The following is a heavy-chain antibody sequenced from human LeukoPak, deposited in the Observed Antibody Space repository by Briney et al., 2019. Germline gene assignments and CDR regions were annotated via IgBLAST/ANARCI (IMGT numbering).Heavy chain of an antibody. J-gene: IGHJ3*02. V-gene: IGHV3-21*06. CDR2: SSTSSSYI. Sequence: PGGSLRLSCAASGFTFSRHSMTWVRQAPGKGLEWVSSSSTSSSYIYYADSVKGRFTVSRDNAKNTLYLQMNSLRAEDTAVYYCARVIGWDEPFDIWGQGTMVTVSS. CDR3: ARVIGWDEPFDI. CDR1: GFTFSRHS. D-gene: IGHD1-26*01.